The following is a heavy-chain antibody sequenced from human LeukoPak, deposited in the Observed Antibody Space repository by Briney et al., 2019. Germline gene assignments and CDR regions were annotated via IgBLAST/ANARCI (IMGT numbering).Heavy chain of an antibody. CDR3: ARGFVVVTAIPYY. CDR2: IKQDGSEK. CDR1: GFTFSSYW. J-gene: IGHJ4*02. D-gene: IGHD2-21*02. V-gene: IGHV3-7*04. Sequence: TGGSLRPSCAASGFTFSSYWMGWVRQAPGKGLEWVTNIKQDGSEKYYVDSVKGRFTISRDNAKNSVYLQMNSLRAEDTAVYYCARGFVVVTAIPYYWGQGTLVTVSS.